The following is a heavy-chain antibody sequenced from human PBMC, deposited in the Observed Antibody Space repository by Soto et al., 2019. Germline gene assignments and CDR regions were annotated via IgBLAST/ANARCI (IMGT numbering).Heavy chain of an antibody. CDR2: IKQDGGQT. V-gene: IGHV3-7*01. CDR3: ARGGNGYENWPPYYYYGMDV. D-gene: IGHD5-12*01. J-gene: IGHJ6*02. Sequence: PGGSLRLSCAASGFTFDSYWMTWVRQAPGKGLEWVAHIKQDGGQTYYVDSVKGRFTISRDNAKTSLYLQMNSLRAEDTSVYLCARGGNGYENWPPYYYYGMDVWGQGTTVTVSS. CDR1: GFTFDSYW.